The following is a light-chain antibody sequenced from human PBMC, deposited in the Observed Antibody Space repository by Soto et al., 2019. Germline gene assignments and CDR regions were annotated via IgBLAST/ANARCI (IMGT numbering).Light chain of an antibody. Sequence: EIVMTQSPATLSVSPGERATLSCRASQSVSSNLAWYQQKPGQAPRLLIYDASTRATGIPARFSGSGSGTEFTLTISSLQSEDFAVYYCQQYTNWPVTFGPATKVDIK. CDR1: QSVSSN. J-gene: IGKJ3*01. V-gene: IGKV3-15*01. CDR3: QQYTNWPVT. CDR2: DAS.